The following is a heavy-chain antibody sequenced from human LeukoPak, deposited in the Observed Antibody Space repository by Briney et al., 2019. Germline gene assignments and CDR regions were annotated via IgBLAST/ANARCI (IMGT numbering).Heavy chain of an antibody. D-gene: IGHD6-19*01. V-gene: IGHV4-39*01. Sequence: SETLSLTCIVFGGSITSNHYYWGWIRQPPGQGLELIGSVYYSGSTYYNPSLKSRVTISVDTSKNQFSLKLSFVTTADTAMYYCARHGSSAWEYNWFDPWGQGTLVTVSS. CDR2: VYYSGST. J-gene: IGHJ5*02. CDR1: GGSITSNHYY. CDR3: ARHGSSAWEYNWFDP.